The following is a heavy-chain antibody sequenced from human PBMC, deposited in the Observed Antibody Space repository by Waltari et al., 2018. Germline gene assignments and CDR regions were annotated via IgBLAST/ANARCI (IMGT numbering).Heavy chain of an antibody. D-gene: IGHD5-12*01. CDR3: ATMEGDGYNYGAY. V-gene: IGHV4-39*01. CDR1: GGSISSSSYY. J-gene: IGHJ4*02. Sequence: QLQLQESDPGLVKPSETLSLTCTVSGGSISSSSYYWGWIRQPPGKGLEWIGSIYYSGSTYYNPSLKSRVTISVDTSKNQFSLKLSSVTAADTAVYYCATMEGDGYNYGAYWGQGTLVTVSS. CDR2: IYYSGST.